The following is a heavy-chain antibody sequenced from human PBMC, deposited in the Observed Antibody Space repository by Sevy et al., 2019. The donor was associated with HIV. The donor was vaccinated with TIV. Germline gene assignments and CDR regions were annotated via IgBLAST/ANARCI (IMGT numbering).Heavy chain of an antibody. J-gene: IGHJ3*02. CDR1: GFTFDDYA. V-gene: IGHV3-9*03. CDR3: ARGGLGIDAFDI. CDR2: ISWNSGSI. D-gene: IGHD3-9*01. Sequence: GGSLRLSCAASGFTFDDYAMHWVRQAPGKGLEWVSGISWNSGSIGYADSVKGRFTISRDNAKNSLYLQMNSLRAEDMALYYCARGGLGIDAFDIWRQGTMVTVSS.